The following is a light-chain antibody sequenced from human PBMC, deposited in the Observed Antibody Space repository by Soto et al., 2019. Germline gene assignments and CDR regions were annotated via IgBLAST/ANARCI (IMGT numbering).Light chain of an antibody. CDR3: QSYDSSLSGYV. J-gene: IGLJ1*01. CDR2: ANT. CDR1: SSNIGAGFD. V-gene: IGLV1-40*01. Sequence: QAVVTQPPSVSGATGQRVTISCTGSSSNIGAGFDVHWYQQLPGTAPRLLIYANTKRPSGVPDRFSGSRSGTSISLAITGLRAEDEADYFCQSYDSSLSGYVFGTGTKLTVL.